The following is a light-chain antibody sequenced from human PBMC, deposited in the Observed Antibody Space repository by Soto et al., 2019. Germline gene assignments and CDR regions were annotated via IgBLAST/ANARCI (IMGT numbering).Light chain of an antibody. J-gene: IGLJ3*02. V-gene: IGLV1-44*01. CDR1: SSNIGTNS. CDR2: NND. CDR3: AAWDANFWV. Sequence: QSVLTQPPSASGTPGQRVTFSCSGSSSNIGTNSVSWYQQLPGSAPKLLIYNNDERPSGVPDRFSGSKSGTSASLAISGLQSEDEADYYCAAWDANFWVFGGGTKLTVL.